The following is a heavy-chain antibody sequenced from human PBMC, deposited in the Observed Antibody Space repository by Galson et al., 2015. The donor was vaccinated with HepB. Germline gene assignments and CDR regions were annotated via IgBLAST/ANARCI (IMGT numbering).Heavy chain of an antibody. CDR2: INTNSGNP. Sequence: SVKVSCKASGYTFTTYAMNWVRQAPGQGLEWMGWINTNSGNPTYVQGFTGRFVFSLDTSVSTAYLQISSLKAEDTAVYYCARARWEGSGIYGLNFDFWGQGSLVTVSS. D-gene: IGHD3-10*01. V-gene: IGHV7-4-1*02. J-gene: IGHJ4*02. CDR1: GYTFTTYA. CDR3: ARARWEGSGIYGLNFDF.